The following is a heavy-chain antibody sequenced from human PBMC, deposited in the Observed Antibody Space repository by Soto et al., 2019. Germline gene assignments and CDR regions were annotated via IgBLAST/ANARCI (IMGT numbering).Heavy chain of an antibody. D-gene: IGHD2-2*01. Sequence: EVQLVESGGGLVQPGGSLRLSCAVSGFTFRSYWMAWVRQAPGKGLEWVANIKQDGSEKYYVDSVKGRFTISRDNAKDSLFLQMNSLRADDSAVYYCVRDDCSITNCYQGASGFHYYYYGLGVWGQGTTVTV. CDR2: IKQDGSEK. CDR3: VRDDCSITNCYQGASGFHYYYYGLGV. V-gene: IGHV3-7*03. CDR1: GFTFRSYW. J-gene: IGHJ6*02.